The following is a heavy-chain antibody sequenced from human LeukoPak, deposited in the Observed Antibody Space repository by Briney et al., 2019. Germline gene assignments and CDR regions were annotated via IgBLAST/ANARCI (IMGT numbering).Heavy chain of an antibody. CDR2: INEDGTEK. CDR3: ALGALHY. D-gene: IGHD1-26*01. V-gene: IGHV3-7*01. J-gene: IGHJ4*02. CDR1: GFTFSSYW. Sequence: GGSLRLSCAASGFTFSSYWMSWVSQAPGKGLEWVANINEDGTEKYYVDSVKGQFTISRDNAKNSLYLEMNSLRAEDSAVYYCALGALHYWGQGTLVTVSS.